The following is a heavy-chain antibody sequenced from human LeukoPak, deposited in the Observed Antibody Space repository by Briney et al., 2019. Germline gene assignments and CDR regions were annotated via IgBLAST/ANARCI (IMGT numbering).Heavy chain of an antibody. CDR3: TTDLYDTGLFY. CDR1: GFTFSNTW. D-gene: IGHD5/OR15-5a*01. J-gene: IGHJ4*02. V-gene: IGHV3-15*01. Sequence: GGSLRLSCAASGFTFSNTWMNWVRQAPGKGLEWVGHVKSKTDGGTTDYAAPVKGRFTISRDDSKNTLYLQMNSLKTEDTAVYYCTTDLYDTGLFYWGQGTLVTVSS. CDR2: VKSKTDGGTT.